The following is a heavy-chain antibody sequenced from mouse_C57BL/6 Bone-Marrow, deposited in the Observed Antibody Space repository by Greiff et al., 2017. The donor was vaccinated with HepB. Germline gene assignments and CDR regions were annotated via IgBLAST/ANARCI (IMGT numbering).Heavy chain of an antibody. V-gene: IGHV5-6*01. CDR2: ISSGGSYT. CDR3: ARPPFAY. CDR1: GFTFSSYG. Sequence: EVNVVESGGDLVKPGGSLKLSCAASGFTFSSYGMSWVRQTPDKRLEWVATISSGGSYTYYTDSVKGRFTISRDNAKNTLYLQMSSLKSEDTAMYYCARPPFAYWGQGTLVTVSA. J-gene: IGHJ3*01.